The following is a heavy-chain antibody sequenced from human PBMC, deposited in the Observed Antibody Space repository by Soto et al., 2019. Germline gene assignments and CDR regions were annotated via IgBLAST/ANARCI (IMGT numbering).Heavy chain of an antibody. CDR1: GFTFSSYA. CDR3: ARDITAGGFGAFDI. CDR2: ISYDGSNK. D-gene: IGHD3-3*01. V-gene: IGHV3-30-3*01. J-gene: IGHJ3*02. Sequence: PGGSLRLSCAASGFTFSSYAMHWVRQAPGKGLEWVAVISYDGSNKYYADSVKGRFTISRDNSKNTLYLQMNSLRAEDTAVYYCARDITAGGFGAFDIWGQGTMVTVSS.